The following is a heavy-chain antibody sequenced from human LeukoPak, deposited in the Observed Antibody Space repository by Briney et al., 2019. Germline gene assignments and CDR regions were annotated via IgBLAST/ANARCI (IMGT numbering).Heavy chain of an antibody. CDR1: VFTFSNYA. CDR3: AKDSRGYSTRWWNYMDV. V-gene: IGHV3-23*01. Sequence: GGSLRLSCAASVFTFSNYAMSWVRQAPGKGLEWVSAIGGSGGTTYYADSVKGRFTISRDNSKNTLYLQMNSLRAEDTAVYFCAKDSRGYSTRWWNYMDVWGKGTKVTVSS. D-gene: IGHD6-13*01. CDR2: IGGSGGTT. J-gene: IGHJ6*03.